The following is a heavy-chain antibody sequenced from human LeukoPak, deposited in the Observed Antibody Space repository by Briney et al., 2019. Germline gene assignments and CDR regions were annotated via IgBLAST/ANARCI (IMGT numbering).Heavy chain of an antibody. CDR1: GFTVGNNY. CDR3: ATNMGF. D-gene: IGHD2/OR15-2a*01. Sequence: GGSLRLSCAASGFTVGNNYMKWIRQAPGKGLEWVSLIYSGGSTYYADSVKGRFTISRDCSKNTLYLQMNSLRVEDTAVYYCATNMGFWGQGTLVTVSS. V-gene: IGHV3-53*01. J-gene: IGHJ4*02. CDR2: IYSGGST.